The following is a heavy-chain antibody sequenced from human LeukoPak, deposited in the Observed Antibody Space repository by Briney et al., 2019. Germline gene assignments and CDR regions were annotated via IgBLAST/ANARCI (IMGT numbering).Heavy chain of an antibody. CDR3: AKEKAGITGTTWDY. V-gene: IGHV3-23*01. CDR2: IKGSAINT. D-gene: IGHD1-7*01. Sequence: GGSLRLSCAASGFTFGIYAMTWVRQAPGKGLEWVSAIKGSAINTYYTDSVKGRFTISRDNSKNTLYLQMNSLRAEDTAIYYCAKEKAGITGTTWDYWGPGTLVTVSS. CDR1: GFTFGIYA. J-gene: IGHJ4*02.